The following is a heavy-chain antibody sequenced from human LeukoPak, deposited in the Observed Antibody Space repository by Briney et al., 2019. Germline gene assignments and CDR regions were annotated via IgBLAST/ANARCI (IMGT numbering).Heavy chain of an antibody. J-gene: IGHJ3*02. CDR2: INHSGST. V-gene: IGHV4-34*01. Sequence: SETLSLTCAVYGGSFSGYYWSWIRQPPGRGLEWIGEINHSGSTNYNPSLTSRVTISVDTSKNQFSLKLSSVTAADTAVYYCAQFGYYDSSGYYYVKAFDIWGQGTMVTVSS. CDR3: AQFGYYDSSGYYYVKAFDI. D-gene: IGHD3-22*01. CDR1: GGSFSGYY.